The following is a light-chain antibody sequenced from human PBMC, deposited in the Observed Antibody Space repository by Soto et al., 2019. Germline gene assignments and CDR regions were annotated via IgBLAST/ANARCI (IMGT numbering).Light chain of an antibody. J-gene: IGLJ3*02. V-gene: IGLV2-14*01. CDR3: SSKTTTNPLL. CDR1: RSDLGDYNY. Sequence: QSVLTQPASVSGSLGQSITISCTGTRSDLGDYNYVSWYQQHPGKAPKLLVYEVSIRPSGVSYRFSGSKSGRSASLTISGLQAEDEADYYCSSKTTTNPLLFGGGTKLTVL. CDR2: EVS.